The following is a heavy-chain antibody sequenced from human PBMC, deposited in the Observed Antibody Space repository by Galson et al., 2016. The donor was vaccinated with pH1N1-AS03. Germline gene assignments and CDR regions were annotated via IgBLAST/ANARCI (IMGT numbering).Heavy chain of an antibody. J-gene: IGHJ6*02. CDR3: AGDEGFANGINV. V-gene: IGHV3-53*05. CDR1: GFTVSSGY. CDR2: IHPGGDT. D-gene: IGHD3-3*01. Sequence: LRLPCAATGFTVSSGYHMSWVRQAPGKGLEGVSVIHPGGDTYNADSVKGRFTISRDNFENMVYLQMNSLRPEDTAVYYCAGDEGFANGINVWGQGTTVTVSS.